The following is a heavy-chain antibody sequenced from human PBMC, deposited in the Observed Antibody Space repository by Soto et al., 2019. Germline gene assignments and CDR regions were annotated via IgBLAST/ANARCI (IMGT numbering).Heavy chain of an antibody. J-gene: IGHJ6*02. CDR3: ARLETTVTSFTYYYYGMDV. V-gene: IGHV5-51*01. CDR1: GYSFTSYC. Sequence: GESLKISCKGSGYSFTSYCIGWVRQMPWKGLEWMGIIYPCDSDTRYSPSFQGQVTISADKSISTAYLQWSSLKASDTAMYYCARLETTVTSFTYYYYGMDVWGQGTTVTVYS. D-gene: IGHD4-17*01. CDR2: IYPCDSDT.